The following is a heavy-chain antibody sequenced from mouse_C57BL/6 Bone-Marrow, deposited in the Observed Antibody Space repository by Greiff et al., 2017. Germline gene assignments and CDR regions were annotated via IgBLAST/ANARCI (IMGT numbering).Heavy chain of an antibody. D-gene: IGHD6-5*01. V-gene: IGHV14-4*01. CDR3: TPIYFAMDY. CDR1: GFNIKDDF. CDR2: LDPENGDT. J-gene: IGHJ4*01. Sequence: VQLKESGAELVRPGASVKLSCTASGFNIKDDFMHWVKQRPEQGLEWIGWLDPENGDTEYASKFQGKATITADTSSNTAYLQLSSLTSEDTAVYYCTPIYFAMDYWGQGTSVTVSS.